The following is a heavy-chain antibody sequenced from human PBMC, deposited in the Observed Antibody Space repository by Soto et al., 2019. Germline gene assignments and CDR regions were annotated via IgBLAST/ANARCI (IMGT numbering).Heavy chain of an antibody. Sequence: SETLSLTCAVSGGSISSGDYYWSWIRQPPGKGLEWIGYIYYSGSTYYNPSLKSRVTISVDTSKNQFSLKLSSVTAADTAVYYCARVVVVPAAIRYYYYGMDVWGQGTTVTVSS. D-gene: IGHD2-2*02. CDR2: IYYSGST. CDR1: GGSISSGDYY. V-gene: IGHV4-30-4*01. CDR3: ARVVVVPAAIRYYYYGMDV. J-gene: IGHJ6*02.